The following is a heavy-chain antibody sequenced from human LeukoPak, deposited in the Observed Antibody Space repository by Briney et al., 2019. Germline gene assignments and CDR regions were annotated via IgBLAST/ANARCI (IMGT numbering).Heavy chain of an antibody. D-gene: IGHD1-26*01. CDR2: IYPGDSDT. Sequence: GASLQISCKGSGYSFASYWIGWVRQMPGKGLEWMGVIYPGDSDTRYSPSFQGQVTISADKSISTAYLQWSSLKASDTAMYYCARYSGAKGDYWGQGTLVTVSS. CDR3: ARYSGAKGDY. J-gene: IGHJ4*02. CDR1: GYSFASYW. V-gene: IGHV5-51*01.